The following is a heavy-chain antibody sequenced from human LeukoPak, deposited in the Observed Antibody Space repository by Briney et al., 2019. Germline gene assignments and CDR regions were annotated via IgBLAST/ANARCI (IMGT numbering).Heavy chain of an antibody. J-gene: IGHJ5*02. V-gene: IGHV4-38-2*02. CDR2: INHSGST. CDR3: ATRYITMVRGVNTPNWFDP. Sequence: SETLSLTCSVSGYSISSDYYWGWIRQPPGKGLEWIGEINHSGSTNYNPSLKSRVTISVDTSKNQFSLKLSSVTAADTAVYYCATRYITMVRGVNTPNWFDPWGQGTLVTVSS. D-gene: IGHD3-10*01. CDR1: GYSISSDYY.